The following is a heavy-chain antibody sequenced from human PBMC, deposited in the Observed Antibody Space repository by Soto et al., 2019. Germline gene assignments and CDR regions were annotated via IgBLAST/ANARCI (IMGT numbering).Heavy chain of an antibody. CDR1: GFTFSSYG. J-gene: IGHJ6*03. Sequence: QVQLVESGGGVVQPGRSLRLSCAASGFTFSSYGMHWVRQAPGKGLEWVAVISYDGSNKYYADSVKGRFTISRDNSKNTLYLQMNSLRAEDTAVYYCAKDYRYCSGGSCYSRAQWYYYYYMDVWGKGTTVTVSS. CDR3: AKDYRYCSGGSCYSRAQWYYYYYMDV. D-gene: IGHD2-15*01. V-gene: IGHV3-30*18. CDR2: ISYDGSNK.